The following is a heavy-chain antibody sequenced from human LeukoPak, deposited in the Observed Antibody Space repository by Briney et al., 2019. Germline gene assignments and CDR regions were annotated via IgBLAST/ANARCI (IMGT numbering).Heavy chain of an antibody. CDR1: GFTFDDYT. Sequence: GGSLRLSCAASGFTFDDYTMHWVRQAPGKGLEWVSLISWDGGSTYYADSVKGRFTISRDNSKNSLYLQMNSLRTEDTALYYCAKGSGYPHGDAFDIWGQGTMVTVSS. V-gene: IGHV3-43*01. CDR3: AKGSGYPHGDAFDI. CDR2: ISWDGGST. J-gene: IGHJ3*02. D-gene: IGHD3-16*02.